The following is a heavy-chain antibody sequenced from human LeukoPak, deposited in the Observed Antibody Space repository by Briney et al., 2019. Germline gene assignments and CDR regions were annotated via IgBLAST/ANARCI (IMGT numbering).Heavy chain of an antibody. V-gene: IGHV4-30-2*01. CDR2: IYHSGST. CDR3: ARGQEYYYDSSGYDYFDY. CDR1: GGSISSGAYS. Sequence: SETLSLTCAVSGGSISSGAYSGSWIRQPPGKGLEWIGYIYHSGSTYYNPSLKSRVTISVDRSKNQFYLKLSSVTAADTAVYYCARGQEYYYDSSGYDYFDYWGQGTLVTVSS. D-gene: IGHD3-22*01. J-gene: IGHJ4*02.